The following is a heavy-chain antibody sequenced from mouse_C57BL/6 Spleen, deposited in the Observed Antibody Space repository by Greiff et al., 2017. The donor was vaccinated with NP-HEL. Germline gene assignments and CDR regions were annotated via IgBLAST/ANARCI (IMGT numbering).Heavy chain of an antibody. CDR2: IWTGGGT. V-gene: IGHV2-9-1*01. D-gene: IGHD2-4*01. J-gene: IGHJ4*01. Sequence: VQRVESGPGLVAPSQSLSITCTVSGFSLTSYAISWVRQPPGKGLEWLGVIWTGGGTNYNSALKSRLSISKDNSKSQVFLKMNSLQTDDTARYYCARNYDYDGSYYAMDYWGQGTSVTVSS. CDR1: GFSLTSYA. CDR3: ARNYDYDGSYYAMDY.